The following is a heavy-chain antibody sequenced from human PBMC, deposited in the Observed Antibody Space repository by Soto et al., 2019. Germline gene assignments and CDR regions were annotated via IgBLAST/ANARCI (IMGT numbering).Heavy chain of an antibody. CDR1: GFTFSSYG. D-gene: IGHD1-26*01. V-gene: IGHV3-30*03. Sequence: QVQLVESGGGVVQPGRSLRLSCAASGFTFSSYGMHWVRQAPGKGLEWVALISYEGSDKYYADSVKGRFTISRDNSKNTLYLQMNSLRVEDTAVYYCGASQYFSDYWGQGTLVTVSS. CDR2: ISYEGSDK. CDR3: GASQYFSDY. J-gene: IGHJ4*02.